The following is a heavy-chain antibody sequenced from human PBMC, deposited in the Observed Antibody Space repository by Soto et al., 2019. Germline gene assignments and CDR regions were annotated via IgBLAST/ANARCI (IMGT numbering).Heavy chain of an antibody. Sequence: GASVKVSCKASGGTFSSYAISWVRQAPGQGLEWMGGIIPIFGTANYAQKFQGRVTITADKSTSTAYMELSSLRSEDTAVYYCARSRIFDDTYFGRTGPFDYLGQGTLVAVCS. D-gene: IGHD2-21*01. CDR3: ARSRIFDDTYFGRTGPFDY. J-gene: IGHJ4*02. CDR2: IIPIFGTA. CDR1: GGTFSSYA. V-gene: IGHV1-69*06.